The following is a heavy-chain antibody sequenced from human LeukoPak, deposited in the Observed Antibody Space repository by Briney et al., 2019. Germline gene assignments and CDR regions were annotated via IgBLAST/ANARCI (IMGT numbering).Heavy chain of an antibody. Sequence: GGSLRLSCAASGFTFSSYAMHWVRQAPGKGLEWVANINQDGGDTYYVASVKGRFTISRDNAKKSLNLQLNSLRAEDTAVYYCARISRSRRSLDYWGQGTLVTVS. CDR3: ARISRSRRSLDY. CDR2: INQDGGDT. CDR1: GFTFSSYA. J-gene: IGHJ4*02. D-gene: IGHD1-26*01. V-gene: IGHV3-7*01.